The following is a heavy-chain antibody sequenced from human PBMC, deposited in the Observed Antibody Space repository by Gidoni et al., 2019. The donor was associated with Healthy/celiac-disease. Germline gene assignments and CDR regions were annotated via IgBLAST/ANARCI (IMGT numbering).Heavy chain of an antibody. CDR2: INRSGST. V-gene: IGHV4-34*01. D-gene: IGHD6-6*01. CDR3: ARGGRQTRPFDY. Sequence: QVQLQQCGAGRLKPSETLSLTCAVYGGSFSGYYWSWIRQPPGKWLEWLGEINRSGSTNYNPPLKSRVTISVDTSKNQFSLKLRSVTAADTAVYYCARGGRQTRPFDYWGQGTLVTVSS. CDR1: GGSFSGYY. J-gene: IGHJ4*02.